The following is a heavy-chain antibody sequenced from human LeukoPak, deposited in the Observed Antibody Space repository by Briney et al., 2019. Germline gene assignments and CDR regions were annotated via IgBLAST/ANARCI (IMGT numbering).Heavy chain of an antibody. J-gene: IGHJ6*03. V-gene: IGHV4-39*01. CDR2: VYYSGTT. D-gene: IGHD6-19*01. CDR1: NGSISSSTYY. Sequence: PSETLSLTCTVSNGSISSSTYYWAWIRQPPGKGLEWIGSVYYSGTTYYNPSLKNRLTISVDASTSQFSLKLSSVTAADTAVYYCARHQWHYYYYMGVWGKGSTVTVSS. CDR3: ARHQWHYYYYMGV.